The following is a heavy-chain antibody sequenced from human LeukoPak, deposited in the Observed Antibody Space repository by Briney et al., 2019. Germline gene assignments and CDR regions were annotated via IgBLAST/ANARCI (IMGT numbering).Heavy chain of an antibody. CDR2: INPNSGGT. V-gene: IGHV1-2*02. J-gene: IGHJ6*02. CDR3: ARVPSRPYYYYYGMDV. Sequence: VASVKVSCKASGYTFTGYYMHWVRQAPGQGLKWMGWINPNSGGTNYAQKFQGRVTMTRDTSISTAYMELSRLRSDDTAVYYCARVPSRPYYYYYGMDVWGQGTTVTVSS. D-gene: IGHD2-2*01. CDR1: GYTFTGYY.